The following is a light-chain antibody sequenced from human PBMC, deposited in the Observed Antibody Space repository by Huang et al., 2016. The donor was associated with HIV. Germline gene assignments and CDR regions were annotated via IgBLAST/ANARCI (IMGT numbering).Light chain of an antibody. J-gene: IGKJ5*01. CDR3: QQYDNVSLT. CDR1: QDISNS. CDR2: DAS. V-gene: IGKV1-33*01. Sequence: DIQMTQSPPSLSASVGDRITITCQASQDISNSLNWYQQKPGKAPKLLIYDASILETGVPPRFSGNKSGPDFTFTISSLQPEDIATYYCQQYDNVSLTFGQGTRLEIK.